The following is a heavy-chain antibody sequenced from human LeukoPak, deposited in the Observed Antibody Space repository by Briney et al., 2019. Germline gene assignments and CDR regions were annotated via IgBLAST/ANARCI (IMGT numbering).Heavy chain of an antibody. V-gene: IGHV1-18*01. D-gene: IGHD3-3*01. CDR1: GYTFTSYG. Sequence: ASVKVSCKASGYTFTSYGISWVRQAPGQGLEWMGWISAYNGNTNYAQKLQGRVTVTTDTSTSTAYMELRSLRSDDTAVYYCARVVFPHYDFWSGYLNWFDPWGQGTLVTVSS. J-gene: IGHJ5*02. CDR2: ISAYNGNT. CDR3: ARVVFPHYDFWSGYLNWFDP.